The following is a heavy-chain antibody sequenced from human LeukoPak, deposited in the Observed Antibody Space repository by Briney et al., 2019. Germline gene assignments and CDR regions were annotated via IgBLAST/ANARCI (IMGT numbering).Heavy chain of an antibody. CDR1: GGSISSSSYY. CDR2: IYYSGRT. J-gene: IGHJ4*02. CDR3: ARRDYYDSSGYFGY. V-gene: IGHV4-39*01. D-gene: IGHD3-22*01. Sequence: SETLSLTCTVSGGSISSSSYYWGWIRQPSGKGLEWIGTIYYSGRTYYNPSLKSRVTISVDTSKNQFSLKLSSVTAADTAVYYCARRDYYDSSGYFGYWGQGTLVTVPS.